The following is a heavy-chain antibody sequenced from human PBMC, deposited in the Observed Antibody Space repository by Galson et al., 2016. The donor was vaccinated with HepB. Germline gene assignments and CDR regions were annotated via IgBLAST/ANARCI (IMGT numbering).Heavy chain of an antibody. D-gene: IGHD4-17*01. CDR1: GDSISSGDYY. J-gene: IGHJ4*02. V-gene: IGHV4-31*03. CDR3: ARVKGVGMTTVNTLDY. CDR2: IYYSGNT. Sequence: TCTVSGDSISSGDYYWSWIRQHPGKGLEWIGSIYYSGNTHYKPSLKSRVTISVDTSKNHFSLKLTSGTAADTAVYYCARVKGVGMTTVNTLDYWGQGTMVTGSS.